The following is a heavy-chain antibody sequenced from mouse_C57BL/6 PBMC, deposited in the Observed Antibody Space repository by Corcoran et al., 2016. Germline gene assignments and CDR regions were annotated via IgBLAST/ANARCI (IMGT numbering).Heavy chain of an antibody. Sequence: EVQLQQSGPELVKPGASVKISCKASGYTFTDYYMNWVKQSHGKSLEWIGDINPNNGGTSYNQKFKGKATLTVDKSSSTAYMELRSLTSEDSAVYYCARRGNYYGSSLAYWGQGTLVTVSA. CDR2: INPNNGGT. CDR3: ARRGNYYGSSLAY. V-gene: IGHV1-26*01. CDR1: GYTFTDYY. D-gene: IGHD1-1*01. J-gene: IGHJ3*01.